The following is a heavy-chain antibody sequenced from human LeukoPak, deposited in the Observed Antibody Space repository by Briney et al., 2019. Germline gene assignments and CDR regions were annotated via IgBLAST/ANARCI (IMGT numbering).Heavy chain of an antibody. J-gene: IGHJ3*02. Sequence: PSETLSLTCTVSGDSISNYYWSWIREPAGKGLEWIGRISTSGSTNYNPSLKSRVTMSVNTSKNQFSLKLNSVTAADTAVDHCARKGRAAVGTGAFDIRGQGTMVTVSS. CDR2: ISTSGST. D-gene: IGHD6-13*01. CDR3: ARKGRAAVGTGAFDI. V-gene: IGHV4-4*07. CDR1: GDSISNYY.